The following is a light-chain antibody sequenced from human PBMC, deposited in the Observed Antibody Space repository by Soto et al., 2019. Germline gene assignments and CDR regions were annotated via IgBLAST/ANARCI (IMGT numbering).Light chain of an antibody. CDR1: DISGYNY. CDR3: STSKV. V-gene: IGLV2-14*01. J-gene: IGLJ1*01. Sequence: QSALTQPASVSGSPGQSITISCTGSDISGYNYVSWYQQYPGKAPKLMIYEVSNRPSGVSHRFSGSKSGNTASLTISGLQAEDEADYYCSTSKVFATGTKLTVL. CDR2: EVS.